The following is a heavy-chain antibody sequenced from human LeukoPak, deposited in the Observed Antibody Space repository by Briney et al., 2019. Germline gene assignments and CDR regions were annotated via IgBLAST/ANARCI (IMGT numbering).Heavy chain of an antibody. D-gene: IGHD6-25*01. CDR1: GFTFSSYA. J-gene: IGHJ6*02. CDR3: ARSRLDYYYYGMDV. V-gene: IGHV3-30-3*01. CDR2: ISYDGSNK. Sequence: TGGSLRLSCAASGFTFSSYAMHWVRQAPGKGLEWAAVISYDGSNKYYADSVKGRFTISRDNSKNTLYLQMNSLRAEDTAVYYCARSRLDYYYYGMDVWGQGTTVTVSS.